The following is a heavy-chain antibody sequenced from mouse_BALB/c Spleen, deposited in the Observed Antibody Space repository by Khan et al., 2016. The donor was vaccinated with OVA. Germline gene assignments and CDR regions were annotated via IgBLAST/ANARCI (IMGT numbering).Heavy chain of an antibody. CDR3: ARGGGAYYRNDGGAMEY. Sequence: QIQLVQSGPELKKPGETVRISCKASGYTFTTAGIQWVQKMPGKGLKWIGWINTHSGVPKYAEDFKGRFAFSLEISVSTAYLQITNLKNEDTATYFCARGGGAYYRNDGGAMEYWGQGTSVTVSS. CDR1: GYTFTTAG. V-gene: IGHV9-4*02. J-gene: IGHJ4*01. CDR2: INTHSGVP. D-gene: IGHD2-14*01.